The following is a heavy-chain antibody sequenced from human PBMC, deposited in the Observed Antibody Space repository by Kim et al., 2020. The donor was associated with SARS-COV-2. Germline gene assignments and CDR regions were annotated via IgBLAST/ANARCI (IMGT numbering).Heavy chain of an antibody. CDR3: ANEEGRAGGLHS. D-gene: IGHD1-26*01. Sequence: SETLSLTCSVSLGSISPFLWSWVRQPPGKGPDWLGFVNYTGSTKYNPSLKSRLSMSVDVSKNQFSLKLTSLTAADTAVYFYANEEGRAGGLHSWGPGTLV. CDR2: VNYTGST. J-gene: IGHJ1*01. V-gene: IGHV4-59*01. CDR1: LGSISPFL.